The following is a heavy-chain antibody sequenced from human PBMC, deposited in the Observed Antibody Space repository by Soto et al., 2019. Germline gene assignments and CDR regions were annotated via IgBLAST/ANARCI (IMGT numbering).Heavy chain of an antibody. CDR3: ARGGYSYGSMYYYYYGMDV. D-gene: IGHD5-18*01. CDR1: GFTFCSYD. Sequence: GGSLRLSCAASGFTFCSYDMHWVRKATGKGLEWVSAIGTAGDTYYPGSVKGRFTISRENAKNSLYLQMNSLRAEDTAVYYCARGGYSYGSMYYYYYGMDVWGQGTTVTVSS. CDR2: IGTAGDT. V-gene: IGHV3-13*01. J-gene: IGHJ6*02.